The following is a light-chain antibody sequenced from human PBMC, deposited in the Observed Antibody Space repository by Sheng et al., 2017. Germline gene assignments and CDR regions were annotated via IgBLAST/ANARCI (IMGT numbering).Light chain of an antibody. Sequence: DIVMTQSPDSLAVSLGERATINCKSSQSVLYSSNNKNYLAWYQQKPGQPPKLLIYWASTRESGVPDRFSGSGSGTDFTLTISSLQAEDVAVYYCQQYYSTPRTFGQGTEAGDQT. CDR2: WAS. V-gene: IGKV4-1*01. CDR1: QSVLYSSNNKNY. CDR3: QQYYSTPRT. J-gene: IGKJ2*01.